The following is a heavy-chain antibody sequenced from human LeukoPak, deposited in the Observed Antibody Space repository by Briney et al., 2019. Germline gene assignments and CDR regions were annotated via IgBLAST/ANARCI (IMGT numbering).Heavy chain of an antibody. CDR2: ISGSGGST. CDR1: GFTFSSYA. Sequence: GGSLRLSCSASGFTFSSYAMSWVRQAPGKGLEWVSAISGSGGSTYYADSVKGRFTISRDNSKNTLYLQMNSLRAEDTAVYYCAKLLRGVIITSAFDIWGQGTMVTVSS. CDR3: AKLLRGVIITSAFDI. J-gene: IGHJ3*02. D-gene: IGHD3-10*01. V-gene: IGHV3-23*01.